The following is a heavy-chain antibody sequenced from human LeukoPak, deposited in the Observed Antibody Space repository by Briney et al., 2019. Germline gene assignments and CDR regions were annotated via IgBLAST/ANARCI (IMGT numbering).Heavy chain of an antibody. Sequence: PSETLSLTCTVSDDSIISSIYSWGWVRQPPGKGLEWIATIYHSGSSYYNPSLESRVTISVDTSKNQFSLKVSSVTAADTAVYYCARALQNYYYGMDVWGQGTSVTVSS. CDR2: IYHSGSS. CDR3: ARALQNYYYGMDV. V-gene: IGHV4-39*07. CDR1: DDSIISSIYS. J-gene: IGHJ6*02.